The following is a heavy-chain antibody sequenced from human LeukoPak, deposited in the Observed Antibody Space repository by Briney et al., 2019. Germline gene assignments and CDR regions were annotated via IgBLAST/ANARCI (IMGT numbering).Heavy chain of an antibody. CDR1: GGSISSGSYY. CDR3: ARVPLGVLRYFDWSIDY. D-gene: IGHD3-9*01. V-gene: IGHV4-61*02. J-gene: IGHJ4*02. Sequence: SQTLSLTCTVSGGSISSGSYYWSWIRQPAGKGLEWIGRIYTSGSTNYNPSLRSRVTISVDTSRNQFSLKLSSVTAADTAVYYCARVPLGVLRYFDWSIDYWGQGTLVTVSS. CDR2: IYTSGST.